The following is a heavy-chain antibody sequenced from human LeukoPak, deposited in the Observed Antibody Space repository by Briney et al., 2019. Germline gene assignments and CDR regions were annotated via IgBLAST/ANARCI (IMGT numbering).Heavy chain of an antibody. CDR1: GGSFSGYY. J-gene: IGHJ5*02. CDR2: INHSGST. D-gene: IGHD2-15*01. V-gene: IGHV4-34*01. Sequence: PSETLSLTCAVYGGSFSGYYWSWIRQPPGKGLEWIGEINHSGSTNYNPSLKSRVTISVDTSKNQFSLKLSSVTAAGTAVYYCARAKRRYCSGGSCPPDNWFDPWGQGTLVTVSS. CDR3: ARAKRRYCSGGSCPPDNWFDP.